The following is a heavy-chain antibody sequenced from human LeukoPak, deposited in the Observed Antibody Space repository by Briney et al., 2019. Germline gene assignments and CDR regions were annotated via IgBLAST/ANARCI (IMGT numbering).Heavy chain of an antibody. V-gene: IGHV4-34*01. J-gene: IGHJ5*02. CDR1: GGSFSGYY. Sequence: PSETLSLTCAVYGGSFSGYYWSWIRQPPGKGLEWIGEINHSGSTNYNPSLKSRVTISVDTSKNQFSLKLSSVTAADTAVYYCARVGVAPQNWFDPWGQGTLVTVSS. CDR2: INHSGST. D-gene: IGHD2-15*01. CDR3: ARVGVAPQNWFDP.